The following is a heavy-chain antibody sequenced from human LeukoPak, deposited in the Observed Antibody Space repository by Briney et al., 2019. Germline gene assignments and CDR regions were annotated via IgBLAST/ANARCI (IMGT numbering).Heavy chain of an antibody. V-gene: IGHV3-30-3*01. J-gene: IGHJ4*01. CDR1: RYTFSSYP. Sequence: GGCLILSCAASRYTFSSYPVHCVPQATGKGLEWVAVISYDGSNEYYEDSVKGRFTISRDSSRTTLHLQMISLRAEDTAVYYCARGPQYSGRIHYWG. CDR3: ARGPQYSGRIHY. D-gene: IGHD1-26*01. CDR2: ISYDGSNE.